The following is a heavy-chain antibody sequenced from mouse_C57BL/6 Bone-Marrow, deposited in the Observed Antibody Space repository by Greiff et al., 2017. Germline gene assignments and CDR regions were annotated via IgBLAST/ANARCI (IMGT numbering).Heavy chain of an antibody. Sequence: QVQLQQPGAELVKPGASVKMSCKASGYTFTSYWITWVKQRPGQGLEWIGDISPGSGSTNYNEKFKSKATLTVDTSSSTAYMQLSSLTSEDSAVYYCAREGLDWDVLWYFDVWGTGTTVTVSS. J-gene: IGHJ1*03. CDR2: ISPGSGST. CDR1: GYTFTSYW. CDR3: AREGLDWDVLWYFDV. D-gene: IGHD4-1*01. V-gene: IGHV1-55*01.